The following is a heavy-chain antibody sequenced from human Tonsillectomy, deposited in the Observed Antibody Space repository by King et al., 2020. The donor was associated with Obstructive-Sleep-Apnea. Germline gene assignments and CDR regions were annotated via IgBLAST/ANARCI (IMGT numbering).Heavy chain of an antibody. CDR3: AGESSRDYYYYYGMDV. Sequence: LQLQESGPGLVKPSETLSLTCTVSVGSISSSSYYWGWIRQPPGKGLEWIGSIYYSGSTYYNPSLKCRVTISVDTSKNQFSLQLSSVTAADTAVYYCAGESSRDYYYYYGMDVWGQGTTVTVSS. D-gene: IGHD6-13*01. V-gene: IGHV4-39*07. CDR1: VGSISSSSYY. CDR2: IYYSGST. J-gene: IGHJ6*02.